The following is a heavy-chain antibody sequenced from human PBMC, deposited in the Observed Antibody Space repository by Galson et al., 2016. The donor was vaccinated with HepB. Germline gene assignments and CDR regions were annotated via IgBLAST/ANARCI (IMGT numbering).Heavy chain of an antibody. CDR3: TRDGRMDV. CDR1: GFMFSDNY. CDR2: IYAGGRT. V-gene: IGHV3-53*01. J-gene: IGHJ6*02. Sequence: SLRLSCAASGFMFSDNYMSWVRQAPGKGLEWVSVIYAGGRTFYGDSAKGRFTISGDNSKNTFYLQMSSLGVEDTGVYHCTRDGRMDVWGPGTTVTVSS.